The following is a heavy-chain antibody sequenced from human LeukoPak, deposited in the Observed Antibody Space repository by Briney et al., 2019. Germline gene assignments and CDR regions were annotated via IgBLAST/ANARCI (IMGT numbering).Heavy chain of an antibody. V-gene: IGHV4-59*12. CDR1: GDSISRYY. Sequence: SETLSLTCTVSGDSISRYYWSWIRQPPGKGLEWIGYIYASAGTRYNPSLTSRVTISADTSKNQFFLELTSVTAADTAVYFCALGYGGGVGDHWGQGTLVTASS. CDR2: IYASAGT. CDR3: ALGYGGGVGDH. J-gene: IGHJ4*02. D-gene: IGHD2-21*01.